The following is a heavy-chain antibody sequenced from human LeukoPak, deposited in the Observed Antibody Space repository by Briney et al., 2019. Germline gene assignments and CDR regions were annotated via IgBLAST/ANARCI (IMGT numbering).Heavy chain of an antibody. CDR1: GHTFTRYD. J-gene: IGHJ4*02. V-gene: IGHV1-8*01. CDR2: MNPDSGNT. Sequence: ASVKVSCKASGHTFTRYDINWVRQATGQGLEWMGWMNPDSGNTGYAQKFQGRFTMTRNTSISTAYMELSSLRSEDTAVYYCVRSPPWSGYSFYYIDYWGQETLVTVSS. D-gene: IGHD3-3*01. CDR3: VRSPPWSGYSFYYIDY.